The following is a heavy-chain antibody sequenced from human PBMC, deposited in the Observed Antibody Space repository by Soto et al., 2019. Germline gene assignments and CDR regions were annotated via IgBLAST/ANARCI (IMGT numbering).Heavy chain of an antibody. CDR1: GFTFSSYS. CDR2: ISSSSSYI. D-gene: IGHD3-10*01. J-gene: IGHJ6*03. Sequence: PGGSLRLSCAASGFTFSSYSMNWVRQAPGKGLEWVSSISSSSSYIYYADSVKGRFTISRDNAKNSLYLQMNSLRAEDTAVYYCARDPIIRTFDRNYYYYMDVWGKGTTVTVSS. V-gene: IGHV3-21*01. CDR3: ARDPIIRTFDRNYYYYMDV.